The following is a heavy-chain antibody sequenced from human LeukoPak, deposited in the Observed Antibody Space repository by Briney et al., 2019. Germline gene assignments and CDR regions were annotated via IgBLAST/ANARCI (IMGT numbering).Heavy chain of an antibody. V-gene: IGHV3-53*01. Sequence: GGSLRLSCAASGFSVSNNYMNWVRQASGKGLEWVSVMHSDGRTFYADSVKGRFTISRDKSKNMFYLQMDSLRAEDTAVYYCTKGYSGSLTYAFDNWGQGTMVTVSS. CDR3: TKGYSGSLTYAFDN. D-gene: IGHD1-26*01. CDR2: MHSDGRT. J-gene: IGHJ3*02. CDR1: GFSVSNNY.